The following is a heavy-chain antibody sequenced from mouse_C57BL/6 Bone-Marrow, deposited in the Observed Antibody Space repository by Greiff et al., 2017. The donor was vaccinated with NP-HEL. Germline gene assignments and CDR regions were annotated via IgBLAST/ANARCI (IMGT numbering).Heavy chain of an antibody. CDR2: IYPRDGST. J-gene: IGHJ3*01. Sequence: VKLVESDAELVKPGASVKISCKVSGYTFTDHTIHWMKQRPEQGLEWIGYIYPRDGSTKYNEKFKGKATLTADKSSSTAYMQLNSLTSEDTAVYFCAKGLHGSSSWFAYWGQGTLVTVSA. D-gene: IGHD1-1*01. V-gene: IGHV1-78*01. CDR1: GYTFTDHT. CDR3: AKGLHGSSSWFAY.